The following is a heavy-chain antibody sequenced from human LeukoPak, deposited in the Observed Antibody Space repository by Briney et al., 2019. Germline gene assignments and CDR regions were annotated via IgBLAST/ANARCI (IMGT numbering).Heavy chain of an antibody. V-gene: IGHV1-2*02. CDR3: ARDYRMVRGAIRYYYYGMDV. CDR1: GYTFTDYY. CDR2: INPNSGGT. Sequence: GASVKVSCKASGYTFTDYYIHWVRQAPGQGLEWMGWINPNSGGTNYPQKFQGRVTMTRDTSISTAYMELSRLRSDDTAVYYCARDYRMVRGAIRYYYYGMDVWGQGTTVTVSS. J-gene: IGHJ6*02. D-gene: IGHD3-10*01.